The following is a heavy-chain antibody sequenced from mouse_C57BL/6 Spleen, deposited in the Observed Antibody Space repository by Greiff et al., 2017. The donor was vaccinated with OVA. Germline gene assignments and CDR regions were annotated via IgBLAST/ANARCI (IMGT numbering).Heavy chain of an antibody. Sequence: EVKLVESGGDLVKPGGSLKLSCAASGFTFSSYGMSWVRQTPDKRLEWVATISSGGSYTYYPDSVKGRFTISRDNAKNTLYLQMSSLKSEDTAMYYCARRKGGDWGQGTTLTVSS. CDR3: ARRKGGD. CDR2: ISSGGSYT. V-gene: IGHV5-6*02. CDR1: GFTFSSYG. J-gene: IGHJ2*01.